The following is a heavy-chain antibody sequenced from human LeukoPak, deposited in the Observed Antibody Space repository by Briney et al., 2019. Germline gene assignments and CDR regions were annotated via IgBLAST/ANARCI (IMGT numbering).Heavy chain of an antibody. CDR2: INPSGGST. Sequence: ASVKVSCKASGYTFTSYYMHWVGQAPGQGLEWMGTINPSGGSTSYAQKFQGRVTMTRDTSTSTVYMELSSLRSEDTAVYYCARDASHSGSCDYWGQGTLVTVSS. V-gene: IGHV1-46*01. CDR1: GYTFTSYY. CDR3: ARDASHSGSCDY. D-gene: IGHD1-26*01. J-gene: IGHJ4*02.